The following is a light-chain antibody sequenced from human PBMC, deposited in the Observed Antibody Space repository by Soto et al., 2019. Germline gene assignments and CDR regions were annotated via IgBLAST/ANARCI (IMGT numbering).Light chain of an antibody. CDR2: EVS. CDR1: SSDVGGYNF. CDR3: YSYRGYYTRV. Sequence: QSVLTRPASVSGSPGQSSTISFTGTSSDVGGYNFVSWYQQHPGRAPKLLIYEVSRRPSGVSNRFSGSKSGDTASLTISGLQAEDEADYYCYSYRGYYTRVFGTGTKV. J-gene: IGLJ1*01. V-gene: IGLV2-14*01.